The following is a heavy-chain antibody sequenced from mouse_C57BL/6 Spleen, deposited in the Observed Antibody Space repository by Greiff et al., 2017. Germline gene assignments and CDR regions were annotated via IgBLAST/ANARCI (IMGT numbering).Heavy chain of an antibody. CDR2: IDPSDSYT. J-gene: IGHJ3*01. Sequence: QVHVKQPGAELVKPGASVKLSCKASGYTFTSYWMQWVKQRPGQGLEWIGEIDPSDSYTNYNQKFKGKATLTVDTSSSTAYMQLSSLTSEDSAVYYCARFWFAYWGQGTLVTVSA. CDR1: GYTFTSYW. CDR3: ARFWFAY. V-gene: IGHV1-50*01.